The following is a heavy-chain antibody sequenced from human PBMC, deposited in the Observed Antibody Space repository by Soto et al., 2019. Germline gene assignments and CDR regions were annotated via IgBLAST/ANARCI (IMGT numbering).Heavy chain of an antibody. V-gene: IGHV4-34*01. CDR1: GGSFSGYY. Sequence: QVQLQQWGAGLLKPSETLSLTCAVYGGSFSGYYWSWIRQPPGKGLEWIGEINHSGSTNYNPSLKSRVTISVDTSKNQFSLKLSSVTAADTAVYYCARATGVVPAAVHYFDYWGQGTLVTVSS. D-gene: IGHD2-2*01. J-gene: IGHJ4*02. CDR2: INHSGST. CDR3: ARATGVVPAAVHYFDY.